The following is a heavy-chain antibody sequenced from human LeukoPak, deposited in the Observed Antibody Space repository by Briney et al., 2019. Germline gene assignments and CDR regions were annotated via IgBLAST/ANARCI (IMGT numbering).Heavy chain of an antibody. CDR1: GLSLRTFT. V-gene: IGHV3-21*01. D-gene: IGHD6-6*01. CDR2: IGSTTTDM. Sequence: PGGSLRLSCAASGLSLRTFTLHWVRQAPGKGLEWVSSIGSTTTDMSYTGSVKGRFSISRDNAKNSLSLQMNSLRVEDTAVYYCTRDRLFDCWGQGTLVTVSS. J-gene: IGHJ4*02. CDR3: TRDRLFDC.